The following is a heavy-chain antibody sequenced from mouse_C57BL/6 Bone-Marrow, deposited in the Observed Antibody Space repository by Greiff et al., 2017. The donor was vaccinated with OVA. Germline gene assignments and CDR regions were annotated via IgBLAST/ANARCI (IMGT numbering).Heavy chain of an antibody. CDR1: GFTFSDYG. J-gene: IGHJ3*01. CDR3: ARQYGNYGGFAY. V-gene: IGHV5-15*01. Sequence: DVKLVESGGGLVQPGGSLKLSCAASGFTFSDYGMAWVRQAPRKGPEWVAFISNLAYSIYYADTVTGRFTISRENAKNTLYLEMSSLRSEDTAMYYCARQYGNYGGFAYWGQGTLVTVSA. CDR2: ISNLAYSI. D-gene: IGHD2-10*02.